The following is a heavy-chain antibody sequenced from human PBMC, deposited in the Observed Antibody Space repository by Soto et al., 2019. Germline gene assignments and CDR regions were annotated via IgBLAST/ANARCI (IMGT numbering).Heavy chain of an antibody. V-gene: IGHV3-23*01. J-gene: IGHJ5*02. CDR3: AKDNCSSSRCDMYNWFDP. CDR2: IRGSGGGT. D-gene: IGHD2-2*01. CDR1: GFTFSSYA. Sequence: GGSLRLSCAASGFTFSSYAMSWVRQAPGKGLEWVSGIRGSGGGTYYADSVKGRFTVSRDNSKNTLYLQMNSLRAEDTAVYYCAKDNCSSSRCDMYNWFDPWGQGTLVTVSS.